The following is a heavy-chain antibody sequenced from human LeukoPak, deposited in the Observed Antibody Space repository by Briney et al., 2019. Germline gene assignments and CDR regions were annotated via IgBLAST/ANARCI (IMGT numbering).Heavy chain of an antibody. Sequence: GGSLRLSCAASGFTFNDHYMDWVRQAPGKGLEWVGRARNKARSYTTDYAASVKGRFTISRDELKNSLYLQMSSLKTEDTAVYYCTRSGATHNGIRDLDHWGRGTLVTVSP. CDR1: GFTFNDHY. CDR2: ARNKARSYTT. V-gene: IGHV3-72*01. J-gene: IGHJ4*02. D-gene: IGHD2-15*01. CDR3: TRSGATHNGIRDLDH.